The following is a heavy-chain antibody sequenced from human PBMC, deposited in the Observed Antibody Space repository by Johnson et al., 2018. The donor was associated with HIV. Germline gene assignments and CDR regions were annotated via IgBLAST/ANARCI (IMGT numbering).Heavy chain of an antibody. CDR1: GFSFTNAW. CDR2: IKRKSDGGTT. V-gene: IGHV3-15*01. Sequence: VQLVESGGGVVRPGGSLRLSCAASGFSFTNAWMSWVRQAPGKGLEWVGHIKRKSDGGTTDYAAPVKGRFTISRDDSKNMLYLQMKSLKTEDTAVYYCSTVGYDFWSGFLGHDAFDMWGQGTMVTVSS. D-gene: IGHD3-3*01. CDR3: STVGYDFWSGFLGHDAFDM. J-gene: IGHJ3*02.